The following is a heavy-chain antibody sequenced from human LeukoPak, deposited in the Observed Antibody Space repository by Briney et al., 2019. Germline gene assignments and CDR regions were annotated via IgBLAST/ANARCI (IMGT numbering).Heavy chain of an antibody. CDR2: VSGGGGNT. V-gene: IGHV3-23*01. D-gene: IGHD6-13*01. CDR1: GFTFSIYA. Sequence: GGSLRLSCAASGFTFSIYAMSWVRQAPGKGPEWVSTVSGGGGNTYYADSVKGRFTISRDNSKNTLYLQMNSLRAEDTAIYCCASISYSSSRSYWGQGTLVTVSS. J-gene: IGHJ4*02. CDR3: ASISYSSSRSY.